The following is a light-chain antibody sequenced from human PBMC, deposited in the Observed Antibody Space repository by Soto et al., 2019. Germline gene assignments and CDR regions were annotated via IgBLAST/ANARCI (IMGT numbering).Light chain of an antibody. V-gene: IGKV3-15*01. J-gene: IGKJ5*01. CDR2: DAS. CDR1: QRVSRN. Sequence: ERVMTQSPATLSVSPGERATLSCRASQRVSRNLAWYQQKPGQAPRLLIYDASIRATGIPDRFSGSGSETEFTLTISSLQSEDYAVFYCQQYGSSITFGQGTRLEIK. CDR3: QQYGSSIT.